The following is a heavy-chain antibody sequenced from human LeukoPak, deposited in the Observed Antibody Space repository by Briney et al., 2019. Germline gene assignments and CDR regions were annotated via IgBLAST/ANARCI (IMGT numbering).Heavy chain of an antibody. Sequence: ASVKVSCKASGYTFTSYGISWVRQAPGQGLEWMGWINPNSGGTTYAQIFQGRVTMTRDTSISTAYMDLTSLRSDDTAVYYCARATLEMPFDYWGQGTLVTVSS. J-gene: IGHJ4*02. V-gene: IGHV1-2*02. CDR3: ARATLEMPFDY. CDR2: INPNSGGT. CDR1: GYTFTSYG. D-gene: IGHD5-24*01.